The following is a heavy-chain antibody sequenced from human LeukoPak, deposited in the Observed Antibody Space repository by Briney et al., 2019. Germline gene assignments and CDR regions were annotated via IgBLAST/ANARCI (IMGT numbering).Heavy chain of an antibody. V-gene: IGHV4-59*08. D-gene: IGHD3-22*01. CDR3: ARPCPYDSGGYQDDFDI. CDR2: IHNSGIT. CDR1: GGSISSYY. J-gene: IGHJ3*02. Sequence: SETLSLTCTLSGGSISSYYWSWIRQPPGKGLEWLAYIHNSGITNYSPSLKSRLTISLDTSKNQFSLNVRSVTAADTAVYYCARPCPYDSGGYQDDFDIWGQGTMVTVSS.